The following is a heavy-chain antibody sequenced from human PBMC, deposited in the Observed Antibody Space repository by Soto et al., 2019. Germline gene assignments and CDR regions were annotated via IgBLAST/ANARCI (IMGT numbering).Heavy chain of an antibody. D-gene: IGHD6-19*01. V-gene: IGHV3-33*01. CDR2: IWYDGSNK. Sequence: GGSLTLSCAASGFTFSSYGMHWVRQAPGKGLEWVAVIWYDGSNKYYADSVKGRFTIYRDNSKNTLYPQMNSLRAEDTSVYYCARDLFLSSGSYAEYFQHWGQGTLVAASS. CDR3: ARDLFLSSGSYAEYFQH. J-gene: IGHJ1*01. CDR1: GFTFSSYG.